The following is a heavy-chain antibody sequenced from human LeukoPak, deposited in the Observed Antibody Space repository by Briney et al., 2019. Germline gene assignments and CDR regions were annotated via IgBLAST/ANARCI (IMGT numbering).Heavy chain of an antibody. D-gene: IGHD6-19*01. J-gene: IGHJ4*02. V-gene: IGHV3-23*01. CDR2: ISSGGDST. CDR1: GFTFSSYV. Sequence: GGSLRLSCAASGFTFSSYVLGWVRQAPGQGLEWVSTISSGGDSTSYADSVKGRFAISRDNSQSTLFLQLNSLRVEDTAVYYCAKGHGSGWYGYFDYWGQGTLVTVSP. CDR3: AKGHGSGWYGYFDY.